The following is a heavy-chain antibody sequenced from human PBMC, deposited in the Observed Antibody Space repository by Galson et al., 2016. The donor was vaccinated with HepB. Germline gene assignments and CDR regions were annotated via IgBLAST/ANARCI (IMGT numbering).Heavy chain of an antibody. D-gene: IGHD6-13*01. Sequence: SVKVSCKASGDTFSSYAISWVRQAPGQGLEWMGGIIPIFGTTNYAQKFQGRVTITADTSTSTAYMELSSLRSEDTAVYYCARGPGLGAAGYYTGLDVWGQGTTVTVSS. CDR1: GDTFSSYA. J-gene: IGHJ6*02. CDR2: IIPIFGTT. CDR3: ARGPGLGAAGYYTGLDV. V-gene: IGHV1-69*06.